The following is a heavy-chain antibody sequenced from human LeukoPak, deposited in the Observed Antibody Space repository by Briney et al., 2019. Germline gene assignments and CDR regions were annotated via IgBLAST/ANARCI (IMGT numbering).Heavy chain of an antibody. CDR2: ISSSSSYI. J-gene: IGHJ3*02. CDR3: ARDRSSHYYDSSGGDAFDI. V-gene: IGHV3-21*01. Sequence: GGSLRLSCAASGFTFSSYAMSWVRQAPGKGLEWVSSISSSSSYIYYADSVKGRFTISRDNAKNSLYLQMNSLRAEDTAVYYCARDRSSHYYDSSGGDAFDIWGQGTMVTVSS. CDR1: GFTFSSYA. D-gene: IGHD3-22*01.